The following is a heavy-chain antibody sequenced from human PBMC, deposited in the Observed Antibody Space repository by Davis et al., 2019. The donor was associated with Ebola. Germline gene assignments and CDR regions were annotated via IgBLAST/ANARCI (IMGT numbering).Heavy chain of an antibody. CDR3: AITIFGVGSGYFDY. CDR2: IWYDGSNK. V-gene: IGHV3-33*08. CDR1: GFTFSSYG. Sequence: PGGSLRLSCAASGFTFSSYGMHWVRQAPGKGLEWVAVIWYDGSNKYYADSVKGRFTISRDNSKNTLYLQMSSLRAEDTAVYYCAITIFGVGSGYFDYWGQGTLVTVSS. D-gene: IGHD3-3*01. J-gene: IGHJ4*02.